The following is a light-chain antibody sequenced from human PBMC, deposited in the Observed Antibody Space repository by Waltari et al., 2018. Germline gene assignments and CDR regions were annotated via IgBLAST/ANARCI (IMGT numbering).Light chain of an antibody. CDR1: QSVLYSSNNKKY. J-gene: IGKJ1*01. Sequence: DIVMTQSPDSLAVSLGERATFNCKSSQSVLYSSNNKKYLAWYQQKPGQPPELLIYGASTRESGVPDRFSGSWSGTDFTLTISSLQAEDVAVYYCQQYLTSSWTFGQGTKVGIK. V-gene: IGKV4-1*01. CDR3: QQYLTSSWT. CDR2: GAS.